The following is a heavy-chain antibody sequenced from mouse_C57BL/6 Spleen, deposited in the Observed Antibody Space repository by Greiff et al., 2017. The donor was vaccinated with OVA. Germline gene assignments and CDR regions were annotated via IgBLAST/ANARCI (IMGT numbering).Heavy chain of an antibody. J-gene: IGHJ1*03. V-gene: IGHV1-18*01. D-gene: IGHD1-3*01. CDR1: GYTFTDYN. Sequence: EVQLQQSGPELVKPGASVKIPCKASGYTFTDYNMDWVKQSHGKSLEWIGDINPNNGGTIYNQKFKGKATLTVDKSSSTAYMVLRSLTSEDTAVYYCARKVVWGPNWYFVVGGTGTTVTVS. CDR3: ARKVVWGPNWYFVV. CDR2: INPNNGGT.